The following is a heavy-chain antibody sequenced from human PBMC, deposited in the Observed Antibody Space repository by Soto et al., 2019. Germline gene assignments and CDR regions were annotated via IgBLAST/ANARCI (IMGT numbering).Heavy chain of an antibody. V-gene: IGHV4-4*02. J-gene: IGHJ6*02. CDR3: ASAPVQAAGIYYYGMDV. CDR1: GGSISSSNW. D-gene: IGHD2-2*01. CDR2: IYHSGST. Sequence: QVQLQESGPGLVKPSGTLSLTCAVSGGSISSSNWWSWVRQPPGKGLEWIGEIYHSGSTNYNPSLKSRVTISVDKSKKQFSLKLSSVTASDTAVYYCASAPVQAAGIYYYGMDVWGQGTTVTVSS.